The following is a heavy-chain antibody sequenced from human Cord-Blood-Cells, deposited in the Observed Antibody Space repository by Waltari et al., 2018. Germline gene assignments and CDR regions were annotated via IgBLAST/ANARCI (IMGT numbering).Heavy chain of an antibody. V-gene: IGHV3-30*04. D-gene: IGHD6-13*01. CDR2: NEYEGRNK. Sequence: QVQLVESGGGVVQPGRSLRLSCAASGFTFSSYAMHWVRQAPGKGLGWGAVNEYEGRNKYYADSVKGRFTISRDNSKNTLYLQMNSLRAEDTAVYYCARDRDSSNWFDPWGQGTLVTVSS. CDR1: GFTFSSYA. J-gene: IGHJ5*02. CDR3: ARDRDSSNWFDP.